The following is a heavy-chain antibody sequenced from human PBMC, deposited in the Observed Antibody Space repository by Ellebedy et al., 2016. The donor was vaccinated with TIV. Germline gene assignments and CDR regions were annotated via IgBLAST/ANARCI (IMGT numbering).Heavy chain of an antibody. CDR2: IYYSGST. J-gene: IGHJ3*02. V-gene: IGHV4-39*07. CDR3: ARARVLLWFGEYNAFDI. Sequence: SETLSLTXTVSGGSISSSSYYWGWIRQPPGKGLEWIGSIYYSGSTYYNPSLKSRVTISVDTSKNQFSLKLSSVTAADTAVYYCARARVLLWFGEYNAFDIWGQGTMVTVSS. CDR1: GGSISSSSYY. D-gene: IGHD3-10*01.